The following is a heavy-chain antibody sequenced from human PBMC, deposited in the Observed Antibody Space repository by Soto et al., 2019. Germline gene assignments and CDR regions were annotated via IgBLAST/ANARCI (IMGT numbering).Heavy chain of an antibody. CDR3: ARGRNSKPAYPQKYYYYGMDV. CDR2: IIPIFGTA. J-gene: IGHJ6*02. V-gene: IGHV1-69*13. D-gene: IGHD6-13*01. Sequence: SVKVSCKASGGTFSSYAISWVRQAPGQGLEWMGGIIPIFGTASYAQKFQGRVTITADESTSTAYMELSSLRSEDTAVYYCARGRNSKPAYPQKYYYYGMDVWGQGTTVTVS. CDR1: GGTFSSYA.